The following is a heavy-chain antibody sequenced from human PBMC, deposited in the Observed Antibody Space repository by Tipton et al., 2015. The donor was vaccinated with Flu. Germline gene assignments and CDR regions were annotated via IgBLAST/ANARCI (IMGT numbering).Heavy chain of an antibody. J-gene: IGHJ4*02. CDR2: VYHGGTT. Sequence: TLSLTCTVSGYSISSRYYWGWIRQPPGKGLEWIGCVYHGGTTYYNPSLKSRVAISLDTFQNQFSLKLTSVTAADTAVYYCATTTYYYSSGSHDYWGQGTLVTVSS. CDR1: GYSISSRYY. CDR3: ATTTYYYSSGSHDY. V-gene: IGHV4-38-2*02. D-gene: IGHD3-10*01.